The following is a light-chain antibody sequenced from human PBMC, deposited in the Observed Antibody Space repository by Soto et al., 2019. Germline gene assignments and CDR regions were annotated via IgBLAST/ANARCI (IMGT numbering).Light chain of an antibody. CDR3: QPYVSSPHT. CDR2: GAS. Sequence: EIVLTQSPGTLSLSPGERATLSCRASQSVSSSYLAWYQHKPGQAPRPLIYGASSRATGIPDRFSGSGSGTVFTLTISRLEPEDFAVYYFQPYVSSPHTFGQGTKLEIK. V-gene: IGKV3-20*01. J-gene: IGKJ2*01. CDR1: QSVSSSY.